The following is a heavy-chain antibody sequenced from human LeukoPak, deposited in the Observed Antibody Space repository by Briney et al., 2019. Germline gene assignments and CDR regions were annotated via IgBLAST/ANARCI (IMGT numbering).Heavy chain of an antibody. Sequence: SETLSLTCAVYGGSFSGYYWSWIRQPPGKGLEWIGEINHSGSTNYNPSLKSRVTISVDTSKNQFSLKLSSVTAADTAVYYCARGRGDDFWGGYRYTQGGLDYWGQGTLVTVSS. J-gene: IGHJ4*02. CDR1: GGSFSGYY. D-gene: IGHD3-16*02. CDR3: ARGRGDDFWGGYRYTQGGLDY. V-gene: IGHV4-34*01. CDR2: INHSGST.